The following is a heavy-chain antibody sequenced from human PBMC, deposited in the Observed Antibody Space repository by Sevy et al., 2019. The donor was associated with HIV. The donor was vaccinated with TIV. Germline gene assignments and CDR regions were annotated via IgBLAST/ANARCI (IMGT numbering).Heavy chain of an antibody. J-gene: IGHJ6*02. D-gene: IGHD1-20*01. Sequence: SQTLSLTCAISGDSVSSNNAAWNWIRQSPSRGLECLGRTFYRSNWYNDYAVSVKGRITINPDTSKNQLSRQLTSVTPEDTAVYYCARDGLTYGGMDVWGQGTTVTVSS. CDR2: TFYRSNWYN. CDR3: ARDGLTYGGMDV. V-gene: IGHV6-1*01. CDR1: GDSVSSNNAA.